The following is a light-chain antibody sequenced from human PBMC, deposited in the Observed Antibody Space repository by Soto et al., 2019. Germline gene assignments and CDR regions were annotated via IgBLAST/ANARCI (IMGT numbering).Light chain of an antibody. CDR3: QQYERYST. Sequence: DYQVAQISCTLSASVVDVVTITCRASQNIYTWLAWYQQKPGIAPKLLIHKASTLESGVPSRFSGSGYGTEFTLTISGLQPEDSATYYCQQYERYSTFGQGTKVDIK. CDR2: KAS. J-gene: IGKJ1*01. CDR1: QNIYTW. V-gene: IGKV1-5*03.